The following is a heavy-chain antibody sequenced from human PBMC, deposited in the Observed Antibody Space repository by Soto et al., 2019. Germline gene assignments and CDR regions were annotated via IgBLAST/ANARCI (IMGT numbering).Heavy chain of an antibody. CDR3: ARHVNLPLAGTGFDS. CDR1: GDSITNGDYY. CDR2: IYYSGST. Sequence: PSETLSLTCTVSGDSITNGDYYWSWIRQPPGKGLEWIGYIYYSGSTDHDPSLKGRVTISVDMSKNQFSLRLSSVTAADTDVYYCARHVNLPLAGTGFDSWGRGSLVSVSS. V-gene: IGHV4-30-4*01. J-gene: IGHJ4*02. D-gene: IGHD6-19*01.